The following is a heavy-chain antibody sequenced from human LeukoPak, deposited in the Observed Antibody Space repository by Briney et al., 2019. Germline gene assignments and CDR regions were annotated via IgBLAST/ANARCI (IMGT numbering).Heavy chain of an antibody. CDR2: ISAYNGNT. D-gene: IGHD3-10*01. J-gene: IGHJ4*02. V-gene: IGHV1-18*04. Sequence: ASVKVSCKASGYTFTSYGISWVRQAPGQGLEWMGWISAYNGNTNYAQKFQGRVTITRDTSASTAYMELSSLRSEDTAVYYCARDQMGELLWFGELFPTDYWGQGTLVTVSS. CDR3: ARDQMGELLWFGELFPTDY. CDR1: GYTFTSYG.